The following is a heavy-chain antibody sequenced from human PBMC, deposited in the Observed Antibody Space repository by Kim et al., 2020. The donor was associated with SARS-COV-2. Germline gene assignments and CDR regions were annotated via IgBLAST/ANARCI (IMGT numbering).Heavy chain of an antibody. D-gene: IGHD3-10*01. CDR1: VGSFSGYF. CDR2: TDPSGDT. J-gene: IGHJ3*02. V-gene: IGHV4-34*01. Sequence: SETLSLTCAVYVGSFSGYFWTWVRQVPGKGLEWIGETDPSGDTRYNPSLQSRVTILVDTSKNQFSLKLISVTSADTAVYYCARQGSGSGTHGALHIWGPGTTATVSS. CDR3: ARQGSGSGTHGALHI.